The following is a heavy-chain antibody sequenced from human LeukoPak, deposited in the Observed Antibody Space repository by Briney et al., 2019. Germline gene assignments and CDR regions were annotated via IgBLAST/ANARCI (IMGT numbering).Heavy chain of an antibody. CDR2: IIPIFGTA. J-gene: IGHJ4*02. CDR3: ARSSIIAAAGPYYFDY. D-gene: IGHD6-13*01. CDR1: GGTFSSYA. V-gene: IGHV1-69*06. Sequence: ASVKVSCKASGGTFSSYAISWVRQAPGQGLEWMGGIIPIFGTANYAQKFQGRVTITSDKSTSTAYMELSSLRSEDTAVYYCARSSIIAAAGPYYFDYWGQGTLVTVSS.